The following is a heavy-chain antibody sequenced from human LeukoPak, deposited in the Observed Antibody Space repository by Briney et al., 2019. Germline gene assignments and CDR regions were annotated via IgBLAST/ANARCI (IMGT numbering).Heavy chain of an antibody. CDR2: IYYSGST. CDR3: ARYYDSSGYLDY. Sequence: SETLSLTCIVSGGSISSSSYYWGWIRQPPGRGLEWIGSIYYSGSTYYNPSPKSRVTISVDTSKNQFSLKLSSVTAADTAVYYCARYYDSSGYLDYWGQGTLVTVSS. J-gene: IGHJ4*02. CDR1: GGSISSSSYY. D-gene: IGHD3-22*01. V-gene: IGHV4-39*01.